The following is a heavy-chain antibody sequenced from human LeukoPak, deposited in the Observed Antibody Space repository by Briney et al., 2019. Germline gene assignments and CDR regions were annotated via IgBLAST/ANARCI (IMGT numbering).Heavy chain of an antibody. J-gene: IGHJ4*02. CDR3: AKVGSSSPIFDY. CDR1: GFTFSYYS. D-gene: IGHD6-13*01. CDR2: ISSSGTTI. V-gene: IGHV3-48*01. Sequence: PGGSLRLSCAASGFTFSYYSMNWVRQAPGKGLEWVSYISSSGTTIYYADSVKGRFTISRDNAKNSLYLQMNSLRAEDTAVYYCAKVGSSSPIFDYWGQGTLVTVSS.